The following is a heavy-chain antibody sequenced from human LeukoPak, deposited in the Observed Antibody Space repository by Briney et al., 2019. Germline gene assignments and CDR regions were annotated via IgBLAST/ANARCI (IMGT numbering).Heavy chain of an antibody. D-gene: IGHD2-15*01. CDR1: GFTFSSYS. J-gene: IGHJ4*02. CDR2: ISSSSSYI. V-gene: IGHV3-21*01. Sequence: GGSLRLSCAASGFTFSSYSMNWVRQAPGKGLEWVSSISSSSSYIYYADSVKGRFTISRDNSKNTLYLQMNSLRAEDTAVYYCARDKSGGRGFDYWGQGTLVTVSS. CDR3: ARDKSGGRGFDY.